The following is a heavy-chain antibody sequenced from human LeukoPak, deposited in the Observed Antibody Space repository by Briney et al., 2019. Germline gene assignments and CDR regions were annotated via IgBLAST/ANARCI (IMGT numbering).Heavy chain of an antibody. CDR2: INHSGST. CDR3: ARARGVGNWFDP. V-gene: IGHV4-34*01. CDR1: GGSFSAYY. J-gene: IGHJ5*02. D-gene: IGHD3-3*01. Sequence: SETLSLTCAVSGGSFSAYYWTWIRQPPGKGLEWIGEINHSGSTNYNPSLKSRVTISVDTSKNQFSLKLSSVTAADTAVYYCARARGVGNWFDPWGQGTLVTVSS.